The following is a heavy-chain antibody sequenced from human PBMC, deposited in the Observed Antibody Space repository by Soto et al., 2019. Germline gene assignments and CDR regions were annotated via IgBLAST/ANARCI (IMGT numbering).Heavy chain of an antibody. J-gene: IGHJ6*02. D-gene: IGHD5-12*01. V-gene: IGHV1-69*13. Sequence: SVKVSCKASGYTFTGYYMHWVRQAPGQGLEWMGGIIPIFGTANYAQKFQGRVTITADGSTSTAYMELSSLRSEDTAVYYCARGIVATIIDYYYGMDVWGQGTTVTVSS. CDR2: IIPIFGTA. CDR1: GYTFTGYY. CDR3: ARGIVATIIDYYYGMDV.